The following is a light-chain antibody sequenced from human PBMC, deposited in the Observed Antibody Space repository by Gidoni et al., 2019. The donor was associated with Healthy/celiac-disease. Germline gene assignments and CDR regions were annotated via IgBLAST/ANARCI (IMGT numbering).Light chain of an antibody. CDR3: QQGYSTPQT. CDR1: QSISSY. J-gene: IGKJ1*01. V-gene: IGKV1-39*01. CDR2: AAS. Sequence: RVTITCRASQSISSYLNWYQQKPGKAPKPLIYAASSLQSGVPSRFSGSGSGTDFTLTISSLQPEDVATYYCQQGYSTPQTFGQGTKVEIK.